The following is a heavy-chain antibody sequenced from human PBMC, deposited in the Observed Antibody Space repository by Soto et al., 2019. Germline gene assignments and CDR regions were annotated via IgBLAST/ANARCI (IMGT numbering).Heavy chain of an antibody. J-gene: IGHJ6*02. CDR2: ISYDGSNK. Sequence: GGSLRLSCAASGFTFSSYGMHWVRQAPGKGLEWVAVISYDGSNKYYADSVKGRFTISRDNSKNTLYLQMNSLRAEDTAVYYCAKVGIAARAGHYYYYGMDVWGQGTTVTVSS. CDR3: AKVGIAARAGHYYYYGMDV. CDR1: GFTFSSYG. D-gene: IGHD6-6*01. V-gene: IGHV3-30*18.